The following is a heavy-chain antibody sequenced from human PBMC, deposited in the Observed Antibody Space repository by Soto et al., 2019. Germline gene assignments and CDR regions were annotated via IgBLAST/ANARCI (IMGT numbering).Heavy chain of an antibody. CDR3: ARGLGGITMVRGVIVSHYYGMDV. J-gene: IGHJ6*02. CDR1: GGSFSGYY. Sequence: SETLSLTCAVYGGSFSGYYWSWIRQPPGKGLEWIGEINHSGSTNYSPSLKSRVTISVDTSKNQFSLKLSSVTAADTAVYYCARGLGGITMVRGVIVSHYYGMDVWGQGTTVTVSS. CDR2: INHSGST. V-gene: IGHV4-34*01. D-gene: IGHD3-10*01.